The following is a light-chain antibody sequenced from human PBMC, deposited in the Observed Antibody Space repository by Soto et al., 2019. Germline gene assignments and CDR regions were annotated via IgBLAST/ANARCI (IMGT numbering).Light chain of an antibody. CDR2: STS. CDR3: LLYYGGAVV. Sequence: QAVVTQEPSLTVSPGGTVTLTCASSTGAVTSGYYPNWFQQKPGQAPRPLVFSTSNKHSWTPARFSGSLLRGKASLTLSGVQPEDEAEYYCLLYYGGAVVFGGGTKLTVL. CDR1: TGAVTSGYY. V-gene: IGLV7-43*01. J-gene: IGLJ2*01.